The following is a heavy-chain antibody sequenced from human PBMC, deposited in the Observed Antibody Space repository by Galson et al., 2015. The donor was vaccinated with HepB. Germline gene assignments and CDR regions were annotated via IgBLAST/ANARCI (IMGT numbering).Heavy chain of an antibody. J-gene: IGHJ6*03. V-gene: IGHV3-11*01. CDR1: GFTFSDYY. D-gene: IGHD3-22*01. CDR3: ARVSASSGYYSLGYYYYFMDV. CDR2: MSRSGSTI. Sequence: SLRLSCAASGFTFSDYYMSWIRQAPGKGLEWVSYMSRSGSTIYYADSVKGRFTISRDNAKNSLYLQMTSLRAEDTAVCFCARVSASSGYYSLGYYYYFMDVWGKGTTVTVSS.